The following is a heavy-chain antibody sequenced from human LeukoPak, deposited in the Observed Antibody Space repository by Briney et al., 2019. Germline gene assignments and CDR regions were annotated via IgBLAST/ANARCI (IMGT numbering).Heavy chain of an antibody. CDR1: GGSISSHY. J-gene: IGHJ4*02. Sequence: PSETLSLTCTVSGGSISSHYWSWIRQPPGKGLEWIGYIYYSGSTNYNPSLKSRVTISVDTSKNQFSLKLSSVTAADTAVYYCARLEWLSQYYFDYWGQGTLVTVSS. CDR3: ARLEWLSQYYFDY. D-gene: IGHD3-3*01. V-gene: IGHV4-59*11. CDR2: IYYSGST.